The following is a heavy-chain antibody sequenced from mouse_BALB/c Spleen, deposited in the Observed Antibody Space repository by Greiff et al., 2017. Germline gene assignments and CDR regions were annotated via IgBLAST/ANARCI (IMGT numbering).Heavy chain of an antibody. Sequence: EVQLVESGPGLVKPSQSLSLTCTVTGYSITSDYAWNWIRQFPGNKLEWMGYISYSGSTSYNPSLKSRISITRDTSKNQFFLQLNSVTTEDTATYYCARSAGYYVDYWGQGTTLTVSS. CDR3: ARSAGYYVDY. CDR1: GYSITSDYA. D-gene: IGHD1-2*01. J-gene: IGHJ2*01. V-gene: IGHV3-2*02. CDR2: ISYSGST.